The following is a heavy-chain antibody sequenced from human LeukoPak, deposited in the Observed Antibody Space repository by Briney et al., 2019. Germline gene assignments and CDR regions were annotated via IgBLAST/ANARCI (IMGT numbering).Heavy chain of an antibody. J-gene: IGHJ6*03. CDR3: ARGDDYGAPYYYYMDV. CDR2: ISSSGSTI. D-gene: IGHD4-17*01. V-gene: IGHV3-48*04. CDR1: GFTFSSYS. Sequence: PGGSLRLSCAASGFTFSSYSMNWVRQAPGKGLEWVSYISSSGSTIYYADSVKGRFAISRDNAKNSLYLQMNSLRAEDTAIYYCARGDDYGAPYYYYMDVWGKGTTVTVSS.